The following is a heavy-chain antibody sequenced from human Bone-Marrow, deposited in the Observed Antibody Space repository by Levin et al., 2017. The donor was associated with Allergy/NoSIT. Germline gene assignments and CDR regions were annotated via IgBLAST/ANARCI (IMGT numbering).Heavy chain of an antibody. V-gene: IGHV4-34*01. J-gene: IGHJ4*02. Sequence: SQTLSLTCAVYGGSFSGYYWSWIRPPPGKGLEWIGEINHSGSTNYNPSLKSRVTISVDTSKNQFSLKLSSVTAADTAVYYCARGGKQPPTDYWGQGTLVTVSS. CDR1: GGSFSGYY. D-gene: IGHD6-13*01. CDR2: INHSGST. CDR3: ARGGKQPPTDY.